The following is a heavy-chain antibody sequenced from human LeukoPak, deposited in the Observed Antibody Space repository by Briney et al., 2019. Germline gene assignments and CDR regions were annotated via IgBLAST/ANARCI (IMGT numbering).Heavy chain of an antibody. CDR2: ISSSGSTI. CDR1: GFTFSSYE. D-gene: IGHD6-19*01. Sequence: GGSLRLSCAASGFTFSSYEMNWVRQAPGKGLEWVSYISSSGSTIYYADSVKGRFTISRDNAKNSLYLQMNSLRAEDTAVYYCARYIKGLYSSGIDYWGQGTLVTVSS. CDR3: ARYIKGLYSSGIDY. V-gene: IGHV3-48*03. J-gene: IGHJ4*02.